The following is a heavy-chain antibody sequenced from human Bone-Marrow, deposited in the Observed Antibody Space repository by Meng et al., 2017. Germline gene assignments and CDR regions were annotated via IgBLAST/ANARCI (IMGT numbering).Heavy chain of an antibody. Sequence: GESLKISCAASGFTFSSYAMHWVRQAPGKGLEWVAVISYDGSNKYYADSVKGRFTIPRDNSKNTLYLQMNSLRAEDTAVYYCARDGPHYDYVWGSYAISYYFDYWGQGTLVTVSS. CDR2: ISYDGSNK. CDR3: ARDGPHYDYVWGSYAISYYFDY. D-gene: IGHD3-16*01. CDR1: GFTFSSYA. V-gene: IGHV3-30*04. J-gene: IGHJ4*02.